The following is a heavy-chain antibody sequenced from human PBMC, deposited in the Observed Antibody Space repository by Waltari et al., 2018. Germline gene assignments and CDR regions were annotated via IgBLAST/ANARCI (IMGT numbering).Heavy chain of an antibody. CDR3: ARGGSGSYYSPSDY. J-gene: IGHJ4*02. Sequence: QVQLQESGPGLVKPSETLSLTCTVSGGSISSYYWSWIRQPPGKGLEWSGYIYYSGSTNYNPSLKSRVTISVDTSKNQFSLKLSSVTAADTAVYYCARGGSGSYYSPSDYWGQGTLVTVSS. CDR2: IYYSGST. V-gene: IGHV4-59*01. CDR1: GGSISSYY. D-gene: IGHD3-10*01.